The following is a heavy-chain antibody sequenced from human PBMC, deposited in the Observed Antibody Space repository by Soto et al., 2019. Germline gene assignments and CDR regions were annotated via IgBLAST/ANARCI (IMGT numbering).Heavy chain of an antibody. CDR2: ISVSDAFI. CDR3: TRATVAGITGLDY. D-gene: IGHD1-20*01. J-gene: IGHJ4*02. CDR1: GFNVGAFA. V-gene: IGHV3-23*01. Sequence: GGSLRLSCAASGFNVGAFAVNWVRQTPGKGLEWVSGISVSDAFIYYADSVRGRFSISRDASENIPYLQMNSLRVDDTALYYCTRATVAGITGLDYWGPGTLVTVSS.